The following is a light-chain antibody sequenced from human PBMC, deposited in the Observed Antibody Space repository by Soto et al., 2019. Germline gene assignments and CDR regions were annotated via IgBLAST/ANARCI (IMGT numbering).Light chain of an antibody. CDR2: AAS. V-gene: IGKV1-12*01. CDR1: QDIRRW. CDR3: EQASTFPYS. J-gene: IGKJ2*03. Sequence: DLQMTQSPSSLSASVGDTVTITCRASQDIRRWLAWYQQKPGKAPNLLISAASNLQSGVPSRFSGRGSGTDFTLTISSMQPEESATYYCEQASTFPYSVGQGTKGEIK.